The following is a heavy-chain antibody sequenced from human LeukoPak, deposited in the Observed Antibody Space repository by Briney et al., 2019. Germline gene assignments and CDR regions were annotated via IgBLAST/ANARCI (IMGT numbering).Heavy chain of an antibody. CDR1: GYTFTGYY. Sequence: ASVKVSCKASGYTFTGYYMHWVRQAPGQGLEWMGRINPNSGGTNYAQKFQGRVTMTRNTSISTAYMELSSLRSEDTAVYYCATIFWSGYLYAFDIWGQGTMVTVSS. J-gene: IGHJ3*02. D-gene: IGHD3-3*01. CDR3: ATIFWSGYLYAFDI. CDR2: INPNSGGT. V-gene: IGHV1-2*06.